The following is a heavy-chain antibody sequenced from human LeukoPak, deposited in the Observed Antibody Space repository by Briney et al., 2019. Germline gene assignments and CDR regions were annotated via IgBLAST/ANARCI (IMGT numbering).Heavy chain of an antibody. J-gene: IGHJ4*02. V-gene: IGHV4-59*01. CDR2: IYHSGST. Sequence: SETLSLTCVVSGASIDGYYWNWIRQPPGKGLEYIGYIYHSGSTNYNASLKSRLTISVDRSKNQFSLQLNSVTAADTAVYYCARAERTIFGVIYLDYWGQGSLVTVSS. CDR3: ARAERTIFGVIYLDY. CDR1: GASIDGYY. D-gene: IGHD3-3*01.